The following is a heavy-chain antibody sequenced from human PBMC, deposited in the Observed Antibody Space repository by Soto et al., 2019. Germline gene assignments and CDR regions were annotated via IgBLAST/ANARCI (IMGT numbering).Heavy chain of an antibody. CDR2: IYWDDDK. CDR1: GFSLTSGVG. J-gene: IGHJ4*02. D-gene: IGHD5-12*01. CDR3: AHIDPEIVTVGGHGGFDY. V-gene: IGHV2-5*02. Sequence: QITLKESGPTLVRPPQTLTLTCTFSGFSLTSGVGVGWIRQPPGKALEWLALIYWDDDKRYSPSLKNRLTITKDTSKNQVVLTMTNVGPVDTATYFCAHIDPEIVTVGGHGGFDYWGQGTLVTASS.